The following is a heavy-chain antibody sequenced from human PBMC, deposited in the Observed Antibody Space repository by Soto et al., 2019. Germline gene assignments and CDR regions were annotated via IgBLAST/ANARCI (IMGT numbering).Heavy chain of an antibody. V-gene: IGHV1-24*01. CDR3: ATDHGDTLDFDI. J-gene: IGHJ3*02. D-gene: IGHD5-18*01. CDR1: GYTLTELS. CDR2: FDPEDGET. Sequence: ASVKVSCKVSGYTLTELSMHWVRQAPGKGLEWMGGFDPEDGETIYAQKFQGRVTMTEDTSTDTAYMELSSLRSEDTAVYYCATDHGDTLDFDIWGQGTMVTVSS.